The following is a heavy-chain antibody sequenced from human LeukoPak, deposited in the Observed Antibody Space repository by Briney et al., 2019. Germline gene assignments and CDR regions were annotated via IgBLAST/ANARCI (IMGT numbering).Heavy chain of an antibody. CDR2: IRSKANSYAT. Sequence: PGGSLRLSCAASGFTFSNFEFNWVRQAPGKGLEWVGRIRSKANSYATAYAASVKGRFSISRDDSKNTAYLQMNSLKTEDTAVYYCTRPREYYYYYMDVWGKGTTVTVSS. CDR1: GFTFSNFE. CDR3: TRPREYYYYYMDV. V-gene: IGHV3-73*01. J-gene: IGHJ6*03.